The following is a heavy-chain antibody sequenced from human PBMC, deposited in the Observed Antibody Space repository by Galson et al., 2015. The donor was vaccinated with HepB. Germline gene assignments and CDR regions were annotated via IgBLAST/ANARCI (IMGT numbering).Heavy chain of an antibody. CDR1: GFTFSGSA. V-gene: IGHV3-73*01. CDR3: TRPFWSGYYSYMDV. J-gene: IGHJ6*03. D-gene: IGHD3-3*01. CDR2: IRSKANSYAT. Sequence: SLRLSCAASGFTFSGSAMHWVRQASGKGLEWVGRIRSKANSYATAYAASVKGRFTISRDDSKNTAYLQMNSLKTEDTAVYYCTRPFWSGYYSYMDVWGKGTTVTVPS.